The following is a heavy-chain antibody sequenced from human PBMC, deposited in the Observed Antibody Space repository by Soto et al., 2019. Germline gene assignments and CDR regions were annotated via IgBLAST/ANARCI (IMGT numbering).Heavy chain of an antibody. Sequence: QVQLVQSGAEVKKPGASVKVSCKASGYTFTSYAMHWVRQAPGQRLEWMGWINAGNGNTKYSQKFQGRVTITRDTSASTAYMELSSLRSEDTAVYYCARYCGGDCPQNGMDVWGQGTTVTVSS. CDR3: ARYCGGDCPQNGMDV. V-gene: IGHV1-3*01. CDR2: INAGNGNT. CDR1: GYTFTSYA. D-gene: IGHD2-21*02. J-gene: IGHJ6*02.